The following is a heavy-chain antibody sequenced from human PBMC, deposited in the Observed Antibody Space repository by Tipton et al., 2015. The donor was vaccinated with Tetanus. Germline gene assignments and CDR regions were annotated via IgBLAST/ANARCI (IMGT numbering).Heavy chain of an antibody. V-gene: IGHV3-7*01. CDR3: ASFWPFADAFGV. D-gene: IGHD3-3*01. CDR2: IRQDGNIQ. CDR1: GFMFSANW. Sequence: SLRLSCEASGFMFSANWMSWVRQAPGKGLEWVANIRQDGNIQYYVDSVKGRFTISRDNAKNSLYLQMNSLRAEDTAVYYCASFWPFADAFGVWGQGTMVIVSS. J-gene: IGHJ3*01.